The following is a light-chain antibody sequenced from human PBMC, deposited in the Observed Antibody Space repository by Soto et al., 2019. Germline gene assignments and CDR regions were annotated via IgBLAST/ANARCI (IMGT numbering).Light chain of an antibody. CDR2: DVI. V-gene: IGLV2-14*01. J-gene: IGLJ1*01. Sequence: QSVLNRPASVSGSPGQSITISCATASSDDGGYNRVSWYQQHPGKAPKLLIYDVINRPSGVSHRFSGSKSGNTASLTISGLQAEDEADYYCSSYSSTRTLYVFGTGTKVTVL. CDR3: SSYSSTRTLYV. CDR1: SSDDGGYNR.